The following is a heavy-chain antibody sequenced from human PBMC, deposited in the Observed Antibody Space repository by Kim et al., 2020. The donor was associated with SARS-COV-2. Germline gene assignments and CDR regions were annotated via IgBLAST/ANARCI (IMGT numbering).Heavy chain of an antibody. Sequence: ASVKVSCKASGYTFTSYDINWVRQATGQGLEWMGWMNPNSGNTGYAQKFQGRVTMTRNTSISIAYMELHSLKSEDTAVYYCMRRHCSGGDCYHWFDPWGQGTLVTVSS. J-gene: IGHJ5*02. CDR2: MNPNSGNT. CDR1: GYTFTSYD. CDR3: MRRHCSGGDCYHWFDP. D-gene: IGHD2-15*01. V-gene: IGHV1-8*01.